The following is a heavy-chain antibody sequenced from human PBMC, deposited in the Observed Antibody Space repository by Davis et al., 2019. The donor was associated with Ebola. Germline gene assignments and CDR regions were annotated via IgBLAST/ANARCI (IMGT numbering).Heavy chain of an antibody. CDR2: IYYSGST. J-gene: IGHJ5*02. Sequence: PSETLSLTCTVSGGSISSSSYYWGWIRQPPGKGLEWIGSIYYSGSTYYNPSLKSRVTISVDTSKNQFSLKLSSVTAADTAVYYCARHIVVPAAMRDNWFDPWGQGTLVTVPS. D-gene: IGHD2-2*01. CDR3: ARHIVVPAAMRDNWFDP. CDR1: GGSISSSSYY. V-gene: IGHV4-39*01.